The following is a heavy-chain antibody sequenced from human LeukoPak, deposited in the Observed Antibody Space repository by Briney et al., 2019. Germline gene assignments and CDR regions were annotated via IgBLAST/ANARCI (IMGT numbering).Heavy chain of an antibody. Sequence: ASVKVSCKASGYTFTGYYMHWVRQAPGQGLEWMGWINPNSGGTKYAQKFEGRVTMTRDTSISTAFMELSRLRSDDTAVYYCARGEGSSIDYWGQGTLVSVSS. V-gene: IGHV1-2*02. CDR3: ARGEGSSIDY. J-gene: IGHJ4*02. CDR2: INPNSGGT. CDR1: GYTFTGYY. D-gene: IGHD6-13*01.